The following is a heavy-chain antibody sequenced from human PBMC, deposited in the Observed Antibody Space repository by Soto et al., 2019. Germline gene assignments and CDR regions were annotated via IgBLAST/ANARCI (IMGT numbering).Heavy chain of an antibody. CDR2: VSYDGSSE. CDR1: GFTFSDYG. Sequence: QVQLVESGGGVVQPGRSLRLSCAASGFTFSDYGMHWVRQAPGKGLEWVAGVSYDGSSEYYTDSVKGRFTISRDNSNNRLYLQMNSLRPEDAAVYFCAKDLDYDSSGYHEYWGQATLVTVSS. D-gene: IGHD3-22*01. J-gene: IGHJ4*02. CDR3: AKDLDYDSSGYHEY. V-gene: IGHV3-30*18.